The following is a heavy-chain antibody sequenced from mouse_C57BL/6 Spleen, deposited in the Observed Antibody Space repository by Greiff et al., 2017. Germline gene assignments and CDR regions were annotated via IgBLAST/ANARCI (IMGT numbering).Heavy chain of an antibody. V-gene: IGHV1-80*01. Sequence: VKLMESGAELVKPGASVKISCKASGYAFSSYWMNWVKQRPGKGLEWIGQIYPGDGDTNYNGKFKGKATLTADKSSSTAYMQLSSLTSEDSAVYFCARYDYPLYYAMDYWGQGTSVTVSS. D-gene: IGHD2-4*01. CDR3: ARYDYPLYYAMDY. CDR1: GYAFSSYW. J-gene: IGHJ4*01. CDR2: IYPGDGDT.